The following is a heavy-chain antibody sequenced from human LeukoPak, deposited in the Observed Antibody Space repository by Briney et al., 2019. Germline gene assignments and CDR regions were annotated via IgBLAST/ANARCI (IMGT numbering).Heavy chain of an antibody. CDR1: GFTFSSYV. V-gene: IGHV3-33*01. J-gene: IGHJ4*02. Sequence: GGSLRLSCAASGFTFSSYVMHWARQAPGKGLEWVAVIRYDGSNKYYADSVKGRFTISRDNSKNTLYLQMNSLRAEDTAVYYCAREEGPFDYWGQGTLVTVSS. CDR3: AREEGPFDY. CDR2: IRYDGSNK.